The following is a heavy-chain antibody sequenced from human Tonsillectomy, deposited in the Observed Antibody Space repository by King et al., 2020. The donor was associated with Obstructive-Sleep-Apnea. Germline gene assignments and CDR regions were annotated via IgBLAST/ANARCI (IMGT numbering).Heavy chain of an antibody. CDR3: AKGWAPAFDPYFFDY. Sequence: VQLVESGGGLVQPGGSLRLSCAGTGYTFSYYAMSWVRQAPGKGLEWVSGISGSDDTTNYADSVKGRFTISRDNSANTLYLQMNSARTEDTAVYYCAKGWAPAFDPYFFDYWGQGTLLTVSS. V-gene: IGHV3-23*04. J-gene: IGHJ4*02. CDR2: ISGSDDTT. D-gene: IGHD3-9*01. CDR1: GYTFSYYA.